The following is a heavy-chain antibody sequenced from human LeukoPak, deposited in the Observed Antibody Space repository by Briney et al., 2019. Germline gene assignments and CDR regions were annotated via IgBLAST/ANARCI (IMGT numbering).Heavy chain of an antibody. CDR2: IYTSGST. J-gene: IGHJ4*02. Sequence: PSETLSLTCTVSGGSISSGSYYWSWIRQPAGKGLEWIGRIYTSGSTNYNPSLKSRVTISVDTSKNQFSLRLSSVTAADTAVYYCARSISLSSIDYWGQGTLVTVSS. V-gene: IGHV4-61*02. CDR1: GGSISSGSYY. CDR3: ARSISLSSIDY. D-gene: IGHD6-13*01.